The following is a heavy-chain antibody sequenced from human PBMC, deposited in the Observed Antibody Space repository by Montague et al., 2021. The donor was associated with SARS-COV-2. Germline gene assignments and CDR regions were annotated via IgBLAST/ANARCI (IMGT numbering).Heavy chain of an antibody. V-gene: IGHV6-1*01. Sequence: CAISGDSVSSSSATWNWIRQSPSRGLEWLGRTYYRSMWKSDYARSVKSRIAINPDTSKNQFSLQLSSVTPKDTALYYCVRGIEAAGSYDYWGQGTLVTVSS. D-gene: IGHD6-13*01. J-gene: IGHJ4*02. CDR3: VRGIEAAGSYDY. CDR2: TYYRSMWKS. CDR1: GDSVSSSSAT.